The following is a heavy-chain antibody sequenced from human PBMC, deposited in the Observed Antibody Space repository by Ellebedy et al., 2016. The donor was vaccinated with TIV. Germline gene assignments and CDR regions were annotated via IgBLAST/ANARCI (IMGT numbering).Heavy chain of an antibody. CDR2: ISSSGSTI. CDR1: GFTFSDYY. V-gene: IGHV3-11*04. Sequence: PGGSLRPSCAASGFTFSDYYMSWIRQAPGKGLEWVSYISSSGSTIYYADSVKGRFTIARDNAKNSLYLQMNSLRAEDTAVYYCARMPATVTMFRHYYYYYGMDVWGQGTTVTVSS. D-gene: IGHD4-17*01. CDR3: ARMPATVTMFRHYYYYYGMDV. J-gene: IGHJ6*02.